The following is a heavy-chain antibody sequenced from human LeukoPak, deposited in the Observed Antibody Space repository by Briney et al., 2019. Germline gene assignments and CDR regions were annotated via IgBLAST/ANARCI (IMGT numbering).Heavy chain of an antibody. CDR3: TTDSVVVTAIDY. Sequence: PGGSLRLSCAASGFTFSNAWMGWVRQAPGKGLEWVGRIKSKTDGGTTDYAAPVKGRFTISRDDSKNTLYLQMNSLKTEDTAVYYCTTDSVVVTAIDYWGQGTLVTVSS. CDR2: IKSKTDGGTT. J-gene: IGHJ4*02. D-gene: IGHD2-21*02. V-gene: IGHV3-15*01. CDR1: GFTFSNAW.